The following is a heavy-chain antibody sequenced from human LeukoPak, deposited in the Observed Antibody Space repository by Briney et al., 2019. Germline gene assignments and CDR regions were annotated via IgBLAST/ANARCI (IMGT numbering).Heavy chain of an antibody. CDR2: INHSGST. V-gene: IGHV4-34*01. J-gene: IGHJ5*02. Sequence: KPSETLSLTCAVYGGSFSGYYWSWIRQPPGKGLEWIGEINHSGSTNYNPSLKSRVTISVDTSKNQFSLKLSSVTAADTAVYYCARRKITIFGVAPFDPWGQGTLVTVSS. D-gene: IGHD3-3*01. CDR3: ARRKITIFGVAPFDP. CDR1: GGSFSGYY.